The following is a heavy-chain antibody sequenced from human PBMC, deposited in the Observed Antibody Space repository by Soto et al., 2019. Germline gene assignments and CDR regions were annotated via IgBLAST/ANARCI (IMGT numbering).Heavy chain of an antibody. CDR3: ARLSYYDILTGYSISLGYFDY. CDR1: GFTVSSNY. D-gene: IGHD3-9*01. V-gene: IGHV3-53*04. CDR2: IYSGGST. Sequence: GGSLRLSCAASGFTVSSNYMSWVRQAPGKGLEWVSVIYSGGSTYYADSVKGRFTISRHNSKNTLYLQMNSLRAEDTAVYYCARLSYYDILTGYSISLGYFDYWGQGTLVTVSS. J-gene: IGHJ4*02.